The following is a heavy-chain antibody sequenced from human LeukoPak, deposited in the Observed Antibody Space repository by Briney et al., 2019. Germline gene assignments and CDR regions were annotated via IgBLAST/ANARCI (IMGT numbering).Heavy chain of an antibody. CDR2: LNSDGSST. Sequence: GGSLRLSCAASGFTFSNYWMHWVRQAPGKGLVWVSRLNSDGSSTNYADSVKGRFTISRDNAKNTLYLQMNSLRDEDTAVFYCAKRDNSGWYYFDLWGQGTLVTVSS. J-gene: IGHJ4*02. CDR1: GFTFSNYW. D-gene: IGHD6-19*01. V-gene: IGHV3-74*01. CDR3: AKRDNSGWYYFDL.